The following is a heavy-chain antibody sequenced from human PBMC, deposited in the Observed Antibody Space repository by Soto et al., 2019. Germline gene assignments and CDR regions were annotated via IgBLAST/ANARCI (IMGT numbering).Heavy chain of an antibody. D-gene: IGHD6-13*01. CDR2: ISSNGGST. CDR1: GFTFSSYA. CDR3: AKDSSSWYYFDS. Sequence: PGGALRLSCAAPGFTFSSYAMHWVRPAPGKGLEYVSAISSNGGSTYYANSVKGRFTISRDNSKNTLYLQMGSLRAEDTAVYYCAKDSSSWYYFDSWGQGTLVTVSS. V-gene: IGHV3-64*01. J-gene: IGHJ4*02.